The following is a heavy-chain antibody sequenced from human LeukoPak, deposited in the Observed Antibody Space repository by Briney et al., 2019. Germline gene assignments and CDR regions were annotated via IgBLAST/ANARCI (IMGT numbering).Heavy chain of an antibody. Sequence: PGGSLRLSCAASGFTFSSYSMNWVRQAPGKGLEWVSYISSSSTIYYADSVKGRFTISRDNAKNSLCLQMNSLRAEDTAVYYCATTTDYYYYYMDVWGKGTTVTVSS. J-gene: IGHJ6*03. CDR2: ISSSSTI. V-gene: IGHV3-48*01. D-gene: IGHD1-1*01. CDR1: GFTFSSYS. CDR3: ATTTDYYYYYMDV.